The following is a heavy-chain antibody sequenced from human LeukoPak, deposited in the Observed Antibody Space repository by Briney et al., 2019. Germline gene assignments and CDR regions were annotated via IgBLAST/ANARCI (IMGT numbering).Heavy chain of an antibody. CDR2: INPNSGGT. Sequence: GASVKVSCKGSGYTFTGYYMHWVRQAPGQGLECMGWINPNSGGTNYAQKFQGRVTMTRDTSISTAYMELSRLRSDDTAVYYCARVRDDPYYYYGMDVWGQGTTVTVSS. V-gene: IGHV1-2*02. J-gene: IGHJ6*02. CDR1: GYTFTGYY. CDR3: ARVRDDPYYYYGMDV.